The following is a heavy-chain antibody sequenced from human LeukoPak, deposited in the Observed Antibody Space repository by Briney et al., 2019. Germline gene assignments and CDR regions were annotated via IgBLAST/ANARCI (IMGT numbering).Heavy chain of an antibody. J-gene: IGHJ4*02. V-gene: IGHV3-30*18. Sequence: PGRSLRLSCAASGFTFSNYGMHWVRQAPGKGLEWVAVISYDGSNKYYADSVKGRFTISRDNSKNTLYLQMNSLRAGDTAVYYCAKDSYDRSGYYYYYFAYWGQGTQVTVSS. CDR2: ISYDGSNK. CDR1: GFTFSNYG. D-gene: IGHD3-22*01. CDR3: AKDSYDRSGYYYYYFAY.